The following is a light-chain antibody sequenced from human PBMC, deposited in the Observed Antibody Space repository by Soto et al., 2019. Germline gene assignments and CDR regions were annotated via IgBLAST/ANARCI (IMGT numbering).Light chain of an antibody. J-gene: IGLJ3*02. CDR1: SGHITHA. CDR2: FNTDGSH. CDR3: QTWGTGIGV. Sequence: QLVLTQMSSASASLGASVKLTCTLTSGHITHAIAWHQQQPEKGPRFLMKFNTDGSHSKGDGIPDRFSGSTSGADHYLTISSLQSEDEADYYCQTWGTGIGVFGGGTKLTVL. V-gene: IGLV4-69*01.